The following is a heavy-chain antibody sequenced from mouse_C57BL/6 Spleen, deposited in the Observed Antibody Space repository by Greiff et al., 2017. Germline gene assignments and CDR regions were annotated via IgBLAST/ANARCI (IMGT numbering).Heavy chain of an antibody. CDR2: ISDGGSYT. Sequence: EVKLMESGGGLVKPGGSLKLSCAASGFTFSSYAMSWVRQTPGKRLEWVATISDGGSYTYYPDNVKGRFTISRDNAKNNLYLQRSHLKSEDTAMYYCARAYTNYGGYFDVWGTGTTVTVSS. CDR3: ARAYTNYGGYFDV. V-gene: IGHV5-4*03. CDR1: GFTFSSYA. D-gene: IGHD2-5*01. J-gene: IGHJ1*03.